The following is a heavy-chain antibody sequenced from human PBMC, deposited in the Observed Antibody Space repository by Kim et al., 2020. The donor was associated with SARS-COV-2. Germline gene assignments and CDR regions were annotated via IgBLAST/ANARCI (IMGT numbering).Heavy chain of an antibody. V-gene: IGHV4-59*13. Sequence: SETLSLTCTVSGGSISSYYWSWIRQPPGKGLEWIGYIYYSGSTNYNPSLKSRVTISVDTSKNQFSLKLSSVTAADTAVYYCARGMQCSSTSCYTGVDDYWGQGTLVTVSS. CDR2: IYYSGST. J-gene: IGHJ4*02. D-gene: IGHD2-2*02. CDR1: GGSISSYY. CDR3: ARGMQCSSTSCYTGVDDY.